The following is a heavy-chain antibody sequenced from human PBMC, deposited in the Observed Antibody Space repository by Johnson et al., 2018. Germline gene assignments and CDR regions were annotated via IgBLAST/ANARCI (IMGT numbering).Heavy chain of an antibody. Sequence: QVQLVQSGGGVVQPGRSXRLSCAASGFTFSSYGMHWVRQAPGKGLEWVAVISYDGSNKYYADSVKGRFTISRDNSKNTLYLQMNSLKDEDTAVYYCARRPMGYCSGGSCSLSYYYYYMDVWGKGTTVTVSS. CDR3: ARRPMGYCSGGSCSLSYYYYYMDV. D-gene: IGHD2-15*01. J-gene: IGHJ6*03. CDR2: ISYDGSNK. V-gene: IGHV3-30*03. CDR1: GFTFSSYG.